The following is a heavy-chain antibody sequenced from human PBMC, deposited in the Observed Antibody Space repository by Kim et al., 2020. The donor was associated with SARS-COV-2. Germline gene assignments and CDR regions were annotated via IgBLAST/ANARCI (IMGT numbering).Heavy chain of an antibody. CDR1: GGTFSSYA. J-gene: IGHJ6*02. CDR2: IIPIFGTA. D-gene: IGHD4-4*01. V-gene: IGHV1-69*13. CDR3: ARDLFDSNYPYYYGMDV. Sequence: SVKVSCKASGGTFSSYAISWVRQAPGQGLEWMGGIIPIFGTANYAQKFQGRVTITADESTSTAYMELSSLRSEDTAVYYCARDLFDSNYPYYYGMDVWGQGTTVTVSS.